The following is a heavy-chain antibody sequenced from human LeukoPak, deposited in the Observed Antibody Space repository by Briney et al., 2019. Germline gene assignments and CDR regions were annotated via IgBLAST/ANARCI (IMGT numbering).Heavy chain of an antibody. CDR3: AKDLNYDFWSGLGN. D-gene: IGHD3-3*01. CDR2: ISYDGTNK. V-gene: IGHV3-30*18. Sequence: GGSLRLSCAASGFTFSSYGMHWVRQAPGKGLEWMAVISYDGTNKYYADSVKGRFTISRDNSKNTPYLQMNSLRAEDTAVYYCAKDLNYDFWSGLGNWGQGTLVTVSS. CDR1: GFTFSSYG. J-gene: IGHJ4*02.